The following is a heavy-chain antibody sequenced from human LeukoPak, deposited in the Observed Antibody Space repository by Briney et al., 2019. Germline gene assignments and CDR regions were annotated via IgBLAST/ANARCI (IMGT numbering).Heavy chain of an antibody. CDR1: GGSISSYY. J-gene: IGHJ4*02. CDR2: IYYSGST. CDR3: AQGGDYDPYYFDY. D-gene: IGHD2-21*02. V-gene: IGHV4-59*01. Sequence: SETLSLTCTVSGGSISSYYWSWIRQPPGKGLEWIGYIYYSGSTNYNPSLKSRVTISVDTSKNQFSLKLSSVTAADTAVYYCAQGGDYDPYYFDYWGQGTLVTVSS.